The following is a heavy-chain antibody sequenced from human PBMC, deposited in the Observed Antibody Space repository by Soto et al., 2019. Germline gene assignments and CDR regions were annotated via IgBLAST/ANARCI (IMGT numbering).Heavy chain of an antibody. V-gene: IGHV3-15*01. Sequence: GGSLRLSCAASGFTFSNAWMSWVRQAPGKGLEWVGRIKSKTDGGTTDYAAPVKGRFTISRDDSKNTLYLQMNSLKTEDTAVYYCTTDPRLPQPLYGDRGYYYYGMDVWGQGTTVTVSS. CDR3: TTDPRLPQPLYGDRGYYYYGMDV. CDR1: GFTFSNAW. D-gene: IGHD4-17*01. CDR2: IKSKTDGGTT. J-gene: IGHJ6*02.